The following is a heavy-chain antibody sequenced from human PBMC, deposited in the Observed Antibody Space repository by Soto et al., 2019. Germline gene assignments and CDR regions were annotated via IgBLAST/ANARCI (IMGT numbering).Heavy chain of an antibody. Sequence: SATLSLTCTVSVGSLTSYYWSWFRQPPGKGLEWIGFVYYTGIARYNPSLKSRVTISVDTSKNQFSLKLTSVTAADTAIYYCAXRIVSTETFDYWGQGTLVTVS. CDR1: VGSLTSYY. J-gene: IGHJ4*02. D-gene: IGHD5-12*01. CDR2: VYYTGIA. CDR3: AXRIVSTETFDY. V-gene: IGHV4-59*08.